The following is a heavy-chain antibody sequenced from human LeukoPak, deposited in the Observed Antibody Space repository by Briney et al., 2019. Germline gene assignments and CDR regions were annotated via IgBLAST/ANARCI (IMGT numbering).Heavy chain of an antibody. V-gene: IGHV3-30*02. CDR2: IRYDGSNK. J-gene: IGHJ4*02. CDR1: GFTFSTYG. Sequence: GGSLRLSCSASGFTFSTYGMHWVRQAPGKGLEWVAFIRYDGSNKYYADSVKGRFTISRDNSKNTLYLQMYSLRAEDTAVYYCAKDQEVGATTIDYWGQGILVTVSS. CDR3: AKDQEVGATTIDY. D-gene: IGHD1-26*01.